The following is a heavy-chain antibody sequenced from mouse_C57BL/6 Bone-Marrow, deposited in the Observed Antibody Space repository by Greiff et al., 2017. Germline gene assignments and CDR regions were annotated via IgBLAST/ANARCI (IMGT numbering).Heavy chain of an antibody. V-gene: IGHV1-69*01. CDR1: GYTFTSYW. J-gene: IGHJ4*01. CDR3: ARWDSDMDY. CDR2: IDPSDSYT. Sequence: QVQLQQPGAELVMPGASVKLSCKASGYTFTSYWMHWVKQRPGQGLEWIGEIDPSDSYTNYNQKFKGKSTLTVDKSSRTADMQLSSLTSEDSAVYYCARWDSDMDYWGQGTSVTVSA.